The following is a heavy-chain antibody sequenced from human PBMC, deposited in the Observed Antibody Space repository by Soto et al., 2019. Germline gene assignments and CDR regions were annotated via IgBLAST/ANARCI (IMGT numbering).Heavy chain of an antibody. Sequence: KESGPVLVNPTETLTLTCTVSGFSLSNARMGVSWIRQPPGKALEWLAHIFSNDEKSYSTSLKSRLTISKDTSKSQVVLTMTNMDPVDTATYYCARDSGYNWNYAAFDYWGQGTLVTVSS. J-gene: IGHJ4*02. D-gene: IGHD1-7*01. CDR1: GFSLSNARMG. CDR3: ARDSGYNWNYAAFDY. V-gene: IGHV2-26*01. CDR2: IFSNDEK.